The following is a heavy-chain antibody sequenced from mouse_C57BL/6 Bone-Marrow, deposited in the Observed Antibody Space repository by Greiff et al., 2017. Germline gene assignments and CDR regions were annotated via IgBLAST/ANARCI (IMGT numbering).Heavy chain of an antibody. CDR1: GYTFSSYW. D-gene: IGHD4-1*01. CDR3: ARLTGTYYFDY. V-gene: IGHV1-9*01. Sequence: QVHVKQSGAELMKPGASVKISCKATGYTFSSYWIEWVKQRPGHGLEWIGEILPGSGSTNYNEKFKGKATFTADTSSNTAYMQLSSLTSEDSAVYYCARLTGTYYFDYWGQGTTLTVSS. J-gene: IGHJ2*01. CDR2: ILPGSGST.